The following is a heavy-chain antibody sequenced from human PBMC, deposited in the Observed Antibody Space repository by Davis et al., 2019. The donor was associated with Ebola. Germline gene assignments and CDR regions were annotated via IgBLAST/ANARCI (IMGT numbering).Heavy chain of an antibody. CDR3: ARVITDYEAKYFDY. D-gene: IGHD3-10*01. CDR2: IYYSGST. V-gene: IGHV4-59*01. Sequence: SETLSLTCTVSGGSISSYYWSWIRQPPGKGLEWIGYIYYSGSTNYNPSLKSRVTISVDTSKNQFSLKLSSVTAADTAVYYCARVITDYEAKYFDYWGQGTLVTVSS. CDR1: GGSISSYY. J-gene: IGHJ4*02.